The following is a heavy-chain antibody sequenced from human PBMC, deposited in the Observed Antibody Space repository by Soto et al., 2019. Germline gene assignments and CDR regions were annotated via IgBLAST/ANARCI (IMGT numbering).Heavy chain of an antibody. Sequence: EVKLVESGGGLVQPGRSLRLSCAASGFSFHDYVMHWVRQAPGKGLEGVSGISYNSRVIDYADSVKGRFTISRDNAENSLYLQMNSLTAEDTALYYCVTPNSDSFSEGFNLWGQGTMVTVSS. CDR3: VTPNSDSFSEGFNL. J-gene: IGHJ3*01. D-gene: IGHD1-26*01. V-gene: IGHV3-9*01. CDR1: GFSFHDYV. CDR2: ISYNSRVI.